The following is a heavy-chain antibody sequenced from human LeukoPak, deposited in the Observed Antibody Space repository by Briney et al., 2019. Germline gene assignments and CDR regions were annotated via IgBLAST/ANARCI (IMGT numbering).Heavy chain of an antibody. V-gene: IGHV3-23*01. CDR2: ISGSGGST. Sequence: PGGSLRLSCAASGFTFSSYAMSWVRQAPGKGLEWVSAISGSGGSTDYADCVKGRFTISRDNSKNTLYLQMNSLRAEDTAVYYCARALGPGGFDIWGQGTMVSVSS. D-gene: IGHD3-10*01. J-gene: IGHJ3*02. CDR3: ARALGPGGFDI. CDR1: GFTFSSYA.